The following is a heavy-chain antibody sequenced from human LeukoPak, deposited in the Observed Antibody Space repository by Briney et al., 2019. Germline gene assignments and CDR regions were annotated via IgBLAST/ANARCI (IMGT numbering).Heavy chain of an antibody. CDR1: GFTFSSYW. Sequence: PGGSLRLSCAASGFTFSSYWMHWVRQAPGKGLVWVSRINSDGSSTSYADSVKGRFTISRDNAKNTLYLQMNSLRAEDTTVYYCAGNSSSWYYYYYYGMDVWGQGTTVTVAS. D-gene: IGHD6-13*01. CDR3: AGNSSSWYYYYYYGMDV. CDR2: INSDGSST. J-gene: IGHJ6*02. V-gene: IGHV3-74*01.